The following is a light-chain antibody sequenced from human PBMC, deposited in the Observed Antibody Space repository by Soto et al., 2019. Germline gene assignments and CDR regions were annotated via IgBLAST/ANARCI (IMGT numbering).Light chain of an antibody. CDR3: SSYAGRNTWV. CDR1: TSDVGAYNY. Sequence: QSVLTQPRSVSGSPGQSGTISCTGTTSDVGAYNYVSWYQQEPGKAPKLMIFDVSNRPSGVPDRFSGSKSGNTASLTISGLQAEDEADYYCSSYAGRNTWVFGGGTKLTVL. CDR2: DVS. V-gene: IGLV2-11*01. J-gene: IGLJ3*02.